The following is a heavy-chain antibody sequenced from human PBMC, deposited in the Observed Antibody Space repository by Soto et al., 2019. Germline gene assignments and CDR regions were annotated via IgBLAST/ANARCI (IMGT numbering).Heavy chain of an antibody. CDR3: ARASGWYGY. CDR2: ISSRRSYI. J-gene: IGHJ4*02. D-gene: IGHD6-19*01. CDR1: GFTFSSYS. Sequence: EVQLVESGGGLVKPGGSLRLSCAASGFTFSSYSMNWVRQAPGKGLEWVSSISSRRSYIYYADSVKGRFTISRDNAKNSLYLQMTSLRAEDTAVYYCARASGWYGYWGQGTLVTVSS. V-gene: IGHV3-21*01.